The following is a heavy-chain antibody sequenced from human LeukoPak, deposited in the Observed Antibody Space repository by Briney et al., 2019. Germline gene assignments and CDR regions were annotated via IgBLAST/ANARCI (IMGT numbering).Heavy chain of an antibody. CDR3: AKKPAGFDP. Sequence: GGSLRLSCAASGFTFSSDAMTWVRQAPGKGLEWVSSIDGSGSFTYYADSVKGRFTISRDNSKNTLYLQMNSLRVEGTAIYYCAKKPAGFDPWGQGTLVTVSS. CDR2: IDGSGSFT. CDR1: GFTFSSDA. V-gene: IGHV3-23*01. D-gene: IGHD1-14*01. J-gene: IGHJ5*02.